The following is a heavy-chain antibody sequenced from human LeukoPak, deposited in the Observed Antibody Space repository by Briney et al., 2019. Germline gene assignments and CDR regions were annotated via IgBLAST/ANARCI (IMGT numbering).Heavy chain of an antibody. CDR2: INSDGSRI. CDR1: GFTFSNYW. J-gene: IGHJ4*02. CDR3: AKSCSSTSCSLDY. D-gene: IGHD2-2*01. Sequence: PGGSPRLSCAASGFTFSNYWMHWVRQAPGKGLVWVSHINSDGSRISNADSVKGRFTISRDNAKNTLYLQMNSLRAEDTAVYYCAKSCSSTSCSLDYWGQGTLVTVSS. V-gene: IGHV3-74*01.